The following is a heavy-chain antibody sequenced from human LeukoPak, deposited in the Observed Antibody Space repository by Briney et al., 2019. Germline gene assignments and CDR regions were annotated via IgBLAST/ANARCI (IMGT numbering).Heavy chain of an antibody. CDR1: GFTFSSYS. Sequence: GGSLRLSCAASGFTFSSYSMNWVRQAPGKGLEWVSSISSSSSYIYYADSVKGRFTISRDNAKNSLYLQMNSLRAEDTAVYYCASSTVTTFSAFDIWGQGTMVTVSS. V-gene: IGHV3-21*01. D-gene: IGHD4-17*01. CDR2: ISSSSSYI. CDR3: ASSTVTTFSAFDI. J-gene: IGHJ3*02.